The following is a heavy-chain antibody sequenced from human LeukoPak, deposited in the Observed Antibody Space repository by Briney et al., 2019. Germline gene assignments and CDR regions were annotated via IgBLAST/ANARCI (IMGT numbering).Heavy chain of an antibody. CDR1: GGSISNYY. CDR2: IHTTGST. J-gene: IGHJ4*02. Sequence: SETLSLTCTVSGGSISNYYWNWIRQSAGKGLEWIGHIHTTGSTNCNPSLKSRVTTSLDTSKNQFSLKLNSVTAADTAVYYCARCTSTSCYNFDYWGQGSLVTVSS. D-gene: IGHD2-2*02. CDR3: ARCTSTSCYNFDY. V-gene: IGHV4-4*07.